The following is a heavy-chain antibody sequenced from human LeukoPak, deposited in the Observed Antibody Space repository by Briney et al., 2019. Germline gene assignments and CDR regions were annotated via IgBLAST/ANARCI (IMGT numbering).Heavy chain of an antibody. CDR3: AKGGTGPAVYYYYYMDV. J-gene: IGHJ6*03. Sequence: GGSLTLSCAASGFTFSSYGMHWVRQAPGKGLEWVAFIRYDGSNKYYADSVKGRFTISRDNSKNTLYLQMNSLRAEDTAVYYCAKGGTGPAVYYYYYMDVWGKGTTVTIS. CDR1: GFTFSSYG. D-gene: IGHD2-2*01. CDR2: IRYDGSNK. V-gene: IGHV3-30*02.